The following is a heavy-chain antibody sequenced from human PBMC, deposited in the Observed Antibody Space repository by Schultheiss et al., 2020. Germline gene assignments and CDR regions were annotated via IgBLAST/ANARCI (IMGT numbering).Heavy chain of an antibody. CDR1: GGSFSGYY. D-gene: IGHD2-15*01. CDR2: IYHSGST. CDR3: ATGIIEDTDY. Sequence: SETLSLTCAVYGGSFSGYYWSWIRQPPGKGLEWIGEIYHSGSTNYNPSLKSRVTISVDKSKSQFSLKVTSAAPADTAVYYCATGIIEDTDYWGQGTLVTVSS. J-gene: IGHJ4*02. V-gene: IGHV4-34*01.